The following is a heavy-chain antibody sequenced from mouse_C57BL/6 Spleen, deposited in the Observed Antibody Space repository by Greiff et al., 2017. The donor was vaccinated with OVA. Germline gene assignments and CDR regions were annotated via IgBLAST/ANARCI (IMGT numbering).Heavy chain of an antibody. J-gene: IGHJ4*01. CDR3: ARRFYDSLIDAMDY. Sequence: VQLKESGPVLVKPGASVKMSCKASGYTFTDYYMNWVKQSHGKSLEWIGVINPYNGGTSYNQKFKGKATLTVDKSSSTAYMELNSLTSEDSAVYYCARRFYDSLIDAMDYWGQGTSVTVSS. CDR2: INPYNGGT. CDR1: GYTFTDYY. V-gene: IGHV1-19*01. D-gene: IGHD2-4*01.